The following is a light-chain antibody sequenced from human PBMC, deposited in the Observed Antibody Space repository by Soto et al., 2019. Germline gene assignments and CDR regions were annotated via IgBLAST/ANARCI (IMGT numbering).Light chain of an antibody. CDR2: DNN. J-gene: IGLJ2*01. V-gene: IGLV1-51*01. Sequence: QSVLTQSPSVSAAPGQKVTISCSGRSSNIGNNYVSWYQQLPGTAPKLLIYDNNKRPSGIPDRFSGSKSGTSGTLDITELQTGDEADYYCATWDGSLPGEVFGGGTKLTVL. CDR3: ATWDGSLPGEV. CDR1: SSNIGNNY.